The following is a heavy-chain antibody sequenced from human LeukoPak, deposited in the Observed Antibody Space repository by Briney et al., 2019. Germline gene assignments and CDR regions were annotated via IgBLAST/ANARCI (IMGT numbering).Heavy chain of an antibody. D-gene: IGHD2-2*01. V-gene: IGHV1-18*01. J-gene: IGHJ6*02. CDR1: GYTFSNYR. CDR3: AKVIPASLSYYFYGMDV. Sequence: ASVKVSCQASGYTFSNYRLSWLRQAPGQGLEWMGWINLYEGNTDYTQKFQGRVTMTTDKTTSTAYLELRSLRSDDTAVYFCAKVIPASLSYYFYGMDVWGQGTTVTVSS. CDR2: INLYEGNT.